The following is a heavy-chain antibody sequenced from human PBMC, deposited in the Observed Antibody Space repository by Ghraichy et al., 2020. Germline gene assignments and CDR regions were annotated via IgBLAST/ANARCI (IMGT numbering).Heavy chain of an antibody. D-gene: IGHD2-2*01. CDR2: IKSKTDGGTT. V-gene: IGHV3-15*01. J-gene: IGHJ3*02. CDR3: TTGYCSSTSCYPGAFDI. CDR1: GFTFSNAW. Sequence: GGSLRLSCAASGFTFSNAWMSWVRQASGKGLEWVGRIKSKTDGGTTDYAAPVKGRFTISRDDSKNTLYLQMNSLKTEDTAVYYCTTGYCSSTSCYPGAFDIWGQGTMVTVSS.